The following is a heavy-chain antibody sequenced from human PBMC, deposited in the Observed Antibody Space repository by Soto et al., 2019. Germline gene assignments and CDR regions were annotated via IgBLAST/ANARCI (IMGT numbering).Heavy chain of an antibody. D-gene: IGHD4-4*01. CDR2: IYYSGST. CDR3: ARDRKVTRGYNWFDP. CDR1: GGSISSYY. Sequence: SETLSLTCTVSGGSISSYYWSWIRQPPGKGLEWIGYIYYSGSTNYNPSLKSRVTISVDTSKNQFSLKLSSVTAADTAVYYCARDRKVTRGYNWFDPWGQGTLVTVS. J-gene: IGHJ5*02. V-gene: IGHV4-59*01.